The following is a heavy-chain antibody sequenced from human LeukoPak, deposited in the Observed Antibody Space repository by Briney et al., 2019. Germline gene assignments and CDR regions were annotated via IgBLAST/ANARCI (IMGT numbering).Heavy chain of an antibody. Sequence: GGSLRLSCAASGFTFSTYSISWVRQAPGKRLEWVSSISSSSNYIYYTNSVKGRFTISRDNAKNSLYLQMSSLRAEDTAVYYCARDDYGDYYYGMDVWGQGTTVTVSS. D-gene: IGHD4-17*01. J-gene: IGHJ6*02. CDR3: ARDDYGDYYYGMDV. CDR1: GFTFSTYS. V-gene: IGHV3-21*01. CDR2: ISSSSNYI.